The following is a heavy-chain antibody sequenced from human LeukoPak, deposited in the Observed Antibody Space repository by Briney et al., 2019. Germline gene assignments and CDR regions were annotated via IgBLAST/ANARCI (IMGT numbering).Heavy chain of an antibody. D-gene: IGHD2-21*02. CDR1: DYSISRGYY. J-gene: IGHJ4*02. CDR2: IFHSGDT. Sequence: SETLSLTCTVSDYSISRGYYWGWIRQPPGKGLEWIGSIFHSGDTYYNPSPKSRVSLSVDTSKNQISLNLSSVTAADTAVYYCATDPAVVTEGYWGQGTLVTVSS. CDR3: ATDPAVVTEGY. V-gene: IGHV4-38-2*02.